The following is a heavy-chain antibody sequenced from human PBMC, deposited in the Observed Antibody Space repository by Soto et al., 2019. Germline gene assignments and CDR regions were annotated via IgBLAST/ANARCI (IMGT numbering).Heavy chain of an antibody. J-gene: IGHJ4*02. Sequence: QVQVVESGGGVVQPGRSLRLSCATSGFTFSNYGMHWVRQAPGKGLEWVAVIWHDGSNKFYADSVKGGFTISRDNSKNTVYLQMNSLRPEDTAVYYCARFSTTWEFDYWGQGTLVTVSS. V-gene: IGHV3-33*01. CDR3: ARFSTTWEFDY. D-gene: IGHD1-26*01. CDR2: IWHDGSNK. CDR1: GFTFSNYG.